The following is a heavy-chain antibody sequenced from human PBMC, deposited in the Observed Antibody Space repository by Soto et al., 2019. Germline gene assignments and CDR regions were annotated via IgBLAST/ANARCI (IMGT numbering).Heavy chain of an antibody. CDR2: IYPGDSDT. CDR3: ARGSIVVPAARKYYYYYGMDV. V-gene: IGHV5-51*01. J-gene: IGHJ6*02. D-gene: IGHD2-2*01. Sequence: PGESLKISCKGSGYSFTSYWIGWVRQMPGKGLEWMGIIYPGDSDTRYSPSFQGQVTISADKSIGTAYLQWSSLKASDTAMYYCARGSIVVPAARKYYYYYGMDVWGQGTTVTVSS. CDR1: GYSFTSYW.